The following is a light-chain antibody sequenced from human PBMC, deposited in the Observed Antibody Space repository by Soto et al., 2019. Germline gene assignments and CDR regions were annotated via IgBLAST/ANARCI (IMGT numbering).Light chain of an antibody. CDR2: EVS. Sequence: QSALTKPASVSGSPGQSITISCTGTSSDVGRYNYVSWFQQHPGKAPKLMIFEVSTRPSGGANRFSGSKSGNTASLTISGLQIEDEADYYCCSYTSSTSAVFGGGTKLTVL. CDR3: CSYTSSTSAV. CDR1: SSDVGRYNY. V-gene: IGLV2-14*01. J-gene: IGLJ2*01.